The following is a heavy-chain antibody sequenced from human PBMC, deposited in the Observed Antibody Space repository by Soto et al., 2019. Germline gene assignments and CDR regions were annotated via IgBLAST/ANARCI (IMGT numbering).Heavy chain of an antibody. CDR2: IYYSGST. CDR1: GGSISSYY. Sequence: PSETLSLTCTVSGGSISSYYWSWIRQPPGKGLEWIGYIYYSGSTNYNPSLKSRVTISVDTSKNQFSLKLSSVTAADTAVYYCARYSGYGNYYYMDVWGKGTTVTVSS. CDR3: ARYSGYGNYYYMDV. D-gene: IGHD5-12*01. J-gene: IGHJ6*03. V-gene: IGHV4-59*01.